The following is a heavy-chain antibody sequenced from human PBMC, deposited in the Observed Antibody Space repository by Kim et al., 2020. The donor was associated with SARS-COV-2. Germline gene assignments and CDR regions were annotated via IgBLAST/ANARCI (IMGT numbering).Heavy chain of an antibody. D-gene: IGHD3-10*01. V-gene: IGHV3-23*01. CDR2: IGTGGGT. J-gene: IGHJ6*02. CDR1: GFTFGTYA. Sequence: GGSLRLSCAGSGFTFGTYAMTWVRQAPGKGLEWVSSIGTGGGTYYSDSVKGRFTISRDNSKNTLDLQMNSLRAEDTAIYYCARDGMSLVRGVIRRGGVDVWGQGTTVTVSS. CDR3: ARDGMSLVRGVIRRGGVDV.